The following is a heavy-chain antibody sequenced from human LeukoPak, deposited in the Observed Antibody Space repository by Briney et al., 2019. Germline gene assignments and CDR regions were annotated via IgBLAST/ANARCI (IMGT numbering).Heavy chain of an antibody. Sequence: GASVKVSCKASGYTFTSYDINWVRQATGQGLEWMGWMNPNSGNTGHAQKFQGRVTMTRNTSISTAYMELSSLRSEDTAVYYCARVATYYYGSGSYRLDPWGQGTLVTVSS. D-gene: IGHD3-10*01. CDR2: MNPNSGNT. V-gene: IGHV1-8*01. CDR1: GYTFTSYD. J-gene: IGHJ5*02. CDR3: ARVATYYYGSGSYRLDP.